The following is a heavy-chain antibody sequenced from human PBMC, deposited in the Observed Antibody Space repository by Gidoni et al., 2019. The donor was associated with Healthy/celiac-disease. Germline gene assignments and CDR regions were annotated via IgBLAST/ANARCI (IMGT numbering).Heavy chain of an antibody. Sequence: QVQLVQSGAEVKKPGASVKVSCKASGYTFTGYYMHWVRQAPGQGLEWMGWINPNSGGTNYAQKFQGRVTMTRDTSISTAYMELSRLRSDDTAVYYCARAPGGTNWNPDYYYYGMDVWGQGTTVTVSS. CDR3: ARAPGGTNWNPDYYYYGMDV. V-gene: IGHV1-2*02. CDR1: GYTFTGYY. D-gene: IGHD1-20*01. J-gene: IGHJ6*02. CDR2: INPNSGGT.